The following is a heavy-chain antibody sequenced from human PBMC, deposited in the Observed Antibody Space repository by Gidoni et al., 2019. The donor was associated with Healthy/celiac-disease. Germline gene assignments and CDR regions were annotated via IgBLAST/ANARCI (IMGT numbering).Heavy chain of an antibody. Sequence: QVQLQESGPGLVKPSETLSLPCTVSGGSIRSYYWSWIRQPPGKGMEWSGYIYYSGSTNYNPSLKSRVTISVDTSKNQFSLKLSSVTAADTAVYYCARANYYGSGSSGGMVDPWGQGTLVTVSS. V-gene: IGHV4-59*01. J-gene: IGHJ5*02. CDR1: GGSIRSYY. D-gene: IGHD3-10*01. CDR2: IYYSGST. CDR3: ARANYYGSGSSGGMVDP.